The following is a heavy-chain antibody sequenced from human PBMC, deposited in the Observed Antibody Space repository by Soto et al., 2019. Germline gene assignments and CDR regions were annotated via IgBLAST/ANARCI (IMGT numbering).Heavy chain of an antibody. CDR3: ARGSYLRSYDAFDV. Sequence: QVQLVESGGGVVQPGRSLRLSCAASGFTFRTYAMHWVRQAPGKGLDWVAVISSEGSNKYYADSVKGRLTMSRDNSKSTLFLEMNSLRAEDTAVYYCARGSYLRSYDAFDVWGQGTLVAVSS. CDR1: GFTFRTYA. CDR2: ISSEGSNK. D-gene: IGHD3-16*01. J-gene: IGHJ3*01. V-gene: IGHV3-30-3*01.